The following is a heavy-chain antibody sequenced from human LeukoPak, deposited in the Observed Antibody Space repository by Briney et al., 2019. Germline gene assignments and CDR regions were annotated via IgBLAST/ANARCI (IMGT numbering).Heavy chain of an antibody. CDR1: GGSISSSSYY. CDR3: AREVADYGGYYYYHYMDV. CDR2: IYYSGST. D-gene: IGHD4-23*01. Sequence: SETLSLTCTVSGGSISSSSYYWVWIRQPPGMGLEWIVSIYYSGSTYYNPSLKSRVTISVDTSKNQFSLKLSSVTAADTAVYYCAREVADYGGYYYYHYMDVWGKGTTVTISS. J-gene: IGHJ6*03. V-gene: IGHV4-39*07.